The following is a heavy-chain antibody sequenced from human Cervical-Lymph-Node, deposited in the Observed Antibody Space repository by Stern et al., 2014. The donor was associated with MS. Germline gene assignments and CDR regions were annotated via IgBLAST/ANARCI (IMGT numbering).Heavy chain of an antibody. CDR2: IHPGNGDA. CDR3: ARGYSTTYLDY. CDR1: GYTFTNYA. V-gene: IGHV1-3*01. Sequence: QVQLVQSGAEVKKPGASVKVSCKASGYTFTNYALHWVRQAPGQRPEWMGWIHPGNGDAKYSQNFQDRVPITRYTSANTFYMELRSLRVEDTAMYYCARGYSTTYLDYWGQGTLVTVSS. D-gene: IGHD6-13*01. J-gene: IGHJ4*02.